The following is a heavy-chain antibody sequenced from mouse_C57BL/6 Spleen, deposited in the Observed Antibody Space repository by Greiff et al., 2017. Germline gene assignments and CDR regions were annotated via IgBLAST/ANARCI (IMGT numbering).Heavy chain of an antibody. V-gene: IGHV1-82*01. J-gene: IGHJ3*01. D-gene: IGHD1-1*02. CDR2: IYPGDGDT. CDR1: GYAFSSSW. Sequence: VQLQQSGPELVKPGASVKISCKASGYAFSSSWMNWVKQRPGKGLEWIGRIYPGDGDTNYNGKFKGKATLTADKSSSTAYMQLSSLTSADSAVYFCGGGGGPFAYWGQGTLVTVSA. CDR3: GGGGGPFAY.